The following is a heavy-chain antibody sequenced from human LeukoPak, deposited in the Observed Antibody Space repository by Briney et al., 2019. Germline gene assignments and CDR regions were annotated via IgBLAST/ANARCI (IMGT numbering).Heavy chain of an antibody. V-gene: IGHV4-34*01. D-gene: IGHD1-26*01. Sequence: PSETLSLTCAVYGGSFSGYHWSWIRQPPGKGLEWIGEINHSGSTNYNPSLKSRVTISVDTSKNQFSLKLSSVTAADTAVYYCARGPSSMGALSRWFDPWGQGTLVTVSS. CDR2: INHSGST. J-gene: IGHJ5*02. CDR3: ARGPSSMGALSRWFDP. CDR1: GGSFSGYH.